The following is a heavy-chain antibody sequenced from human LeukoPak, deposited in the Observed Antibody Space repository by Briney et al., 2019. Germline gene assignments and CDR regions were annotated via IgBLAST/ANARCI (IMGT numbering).Heavy chain of an antibody. J-gene: IGHJ6*02. V-gene: IGHV1-18*01. D-gene: IGHD1-26*01. CDR3: AFGRNYYYYYGMDV. Sequence: ASVKVSCKASGYTFTSYGISWVRQAPGQGLEWMGWISAYNGNTNYAQKFQGRVTMTTDTSTSTAYMELRSLRSDDTAVYYCAFGRNYYYYYGMDVWGQGTTVTVSS. CDR1: GYTFTSYG. CDR2: ISAYNGNT.